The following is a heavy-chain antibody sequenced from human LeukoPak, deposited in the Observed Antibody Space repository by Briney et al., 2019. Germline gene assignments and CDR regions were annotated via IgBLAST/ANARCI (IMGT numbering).Heavy chain of an antibody. CDR3: ARDYTAMYAFDI. J-gene: IGHJ3*02. Sequence: AASVKVSCKASGGTFSRYAISWVRQAPGQGLEWMGGIIPIFGTANYAQKFQGRVTITADKSTSTAYMELSSLRSEDTAVYYCARDYTAMYAFDIWGQGTMVTVSS. D-gene: IGHD5-18*01. CDR1: GGTFSRYA. CDR2: IIPIFGTA. V-gene: IGHV1-69*06.